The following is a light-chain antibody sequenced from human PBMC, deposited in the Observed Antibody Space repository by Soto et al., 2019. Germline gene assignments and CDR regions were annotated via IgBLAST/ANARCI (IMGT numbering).Light chain of an antibody. Sequence: QSVLTQPPSASGSPGQSVAISCTGTSSDVGGYNYVSWYQQHPGKAPKLMIYEVNKRPSGVPDRFSGSKSGNTASLPVPGLQAEDEADYYCSSYAGSSNVFGTGTKVTVL. J-gene: IGLJ1*01. V-gene: IGLV2-8*01. CDR1: SSDVGGYNY. CDR3: SSYAGSSNV. CDR2: EVN.